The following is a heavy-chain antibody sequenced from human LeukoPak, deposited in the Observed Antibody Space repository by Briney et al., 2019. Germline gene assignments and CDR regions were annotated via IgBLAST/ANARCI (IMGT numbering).Heavy chain of an antibody. J-gene: IGHJ4*02. CDR3: ARDTYVGATSLDY. D-gene: IGHD1-26*01. V-gene: IGHV3-48*01. CDR2: ISSSSSTI. Sequence: GGSLRLSCAASGFTFSHYWMNWVRQAPGKGLEWVSYISSSSSTIYYADSVKGRFTISRDNAKNSLYLQMNSLRAEDTAVYYCARDTYVGATSLDYWGQGTLVTVSS. CDR1: GFTFSHYW.